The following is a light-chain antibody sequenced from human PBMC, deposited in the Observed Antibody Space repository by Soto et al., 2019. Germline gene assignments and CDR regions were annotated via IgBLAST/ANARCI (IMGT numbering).Light chain of an antibody. V-gene: IGLV2-23*01. CDR2: EGT. J-gene: IGLJ1*01. CDR3: CSDTGRAPLYV. CDR1: NADVGTYDL. Sequence: QSALTQPASVSGSPGQSITISCTGTNADVGTYDLVSWYQQQPGKAPTLMLYEGTKRPSGVSNRFSGSKSGNPASLTVSGLQAEDEADYYCCSDTGRAPLYVFGTGTKLTVL.